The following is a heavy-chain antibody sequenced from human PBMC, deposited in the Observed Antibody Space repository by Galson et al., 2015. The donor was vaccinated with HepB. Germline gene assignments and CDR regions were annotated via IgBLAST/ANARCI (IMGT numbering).Heavy chain of an antibody. Sequence: SVKVSCKASTYTFTDYYMHWVRQAPGQGLEWMGRINPNTGDTSYAQTFQGRVTMTRDTSLSTAYMELASLGSADTAVYYCARQQIATREIFDYYYYHMDVWGKGTTVTVSS. CDR3: ARQQIATREIFDYYYYHMDV. CDR1: TYTFTDYY. J-gene: IGHJ6*03. V-gene: IGHV1-2*06. D-gene: IGHD6-6*01. CDR2: INPNTGDT.